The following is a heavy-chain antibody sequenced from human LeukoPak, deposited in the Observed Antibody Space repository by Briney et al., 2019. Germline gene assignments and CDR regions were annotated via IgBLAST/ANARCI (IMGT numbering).Heavy chain of an antibody. CDR1: GFTFSSYG. CDR3: AKTNGYYDL. CDR2: IGGSGANT. J-gene: IGHJ4*02. Sequence: GGSLRLFCAASGFTFSSYGMSWVRKAPGKGLEWVSSIGGSGANTYYADSVKGRFTISRDNSKSTMYLQMNSLRAEDTAVYHCAKTNGYYDLWGQGTLVTVSS. V-gene: IGHV3-23*01. D-gene: IGHD3-22*01.